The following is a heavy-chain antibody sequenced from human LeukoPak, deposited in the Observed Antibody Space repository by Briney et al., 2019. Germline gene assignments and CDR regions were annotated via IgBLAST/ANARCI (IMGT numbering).Heavy chain of an antibody. CDR3: ARDPSAVAEFFDY. J-gene: IGHJ4*02. Sequence: GGSLGLSCAASGFTFSTYWMHWVRQAPGKGLVWVSRIETDGSSTSYADSVKGRFTISRDNAKNTLYLQMNSLRAEDTAVYYCARDPSAVAEFFDYWGQGTLVTVSS. CDR2: IETDGSST. D-gene: IGHD6-19*01. V-gene: IGHV3-74*01. CDR1: GFTFSTYW.